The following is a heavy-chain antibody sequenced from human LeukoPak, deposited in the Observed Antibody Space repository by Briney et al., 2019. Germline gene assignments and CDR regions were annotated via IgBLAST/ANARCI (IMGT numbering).Heavy chain of an antibody. CDR3: AREVDRSGRWFDP. CDR2: IYTSEST. CDR1: GGSISAYS. Sequence: SETLSLTCTVSGGSISAYSWSWIRQPAGKGLEWIGRIYTSESTNYNPSLKSRVTMSLDTSKNPFSLRLNSATAADTAVYYCAREVDRSGRWFDPWGQGTLVTVSS. D-gene: IGHD3-16*02. V-gene: IGHV4-4*07. J-gene: IGHJ5*02.